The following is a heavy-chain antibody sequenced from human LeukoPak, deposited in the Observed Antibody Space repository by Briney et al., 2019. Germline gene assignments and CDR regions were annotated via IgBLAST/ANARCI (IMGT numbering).Heavy chain of an antibody. CDR3: ARDSLYSSGRQYYFDY. J-gene: IGHJ4*02. CDR1: GDSVSSNSAA. V-gene: IGHV6-1*01. CDR2: TYYRSKWYN. Sequence: SQTLSLTCAISGDSVSSNSAAWNWIRQSPSRGLEWLGRTYYRSKWYNDYAVSVKSRITINPDTSKSQFSLQLNSVTPEDTAVYYCARDSLYSSGRQYYFDYWGQGTLVTVSS. D-gene: IGHD6-19*01.